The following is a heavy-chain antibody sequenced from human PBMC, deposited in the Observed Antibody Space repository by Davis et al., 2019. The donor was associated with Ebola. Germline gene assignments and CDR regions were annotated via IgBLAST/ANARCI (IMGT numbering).Heavy chain of an antibody. CDR2: ISGSGSTI. D-gene: IGHD2-15*01. CDR1: GFTFSDYY. CDR3: ARRYCSGGTCYCDI. V-gene: IGHV3-11*04. J-gene: IGHJ3*02. Sequence: GGSLRLSCAASGFTFSDYYMSWIRQAPGKGLEWVSYISGSGSTIYYADSVKGRFTISRDNAKNSLYLQMNSLRDEDTAMYYCARRYCSGGTCYCDIWGQGTMVTVSS.